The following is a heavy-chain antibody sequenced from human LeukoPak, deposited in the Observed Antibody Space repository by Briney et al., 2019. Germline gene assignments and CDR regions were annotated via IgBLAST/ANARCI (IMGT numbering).Heavy chain of an antibody. CDR1: GYTFTGYY. D-gene: IGHD2-21*01. Sequence: ASVKVSCKASGYTFTGYYMHWVRQAPGQGLEWMGWINPNSGGTNYAQKFQGRVTMTRDTSISTAYMELRSLRSDDTAVYYCARASIVVVIENWFDPWGQGTLVTVSS. V-gene: IGHV1-2*02. CDR2: INPNSGGT. CDR3: ARASIVVVIENWFDP. J-gene: IGHJ5*02.